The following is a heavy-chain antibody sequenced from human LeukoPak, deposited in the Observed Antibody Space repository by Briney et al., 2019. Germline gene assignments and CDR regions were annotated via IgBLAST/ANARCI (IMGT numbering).Heavy chain of an antibody. CDR1: GFTFSTFA. Sequence: GGSLRLSCAASGFTFSTFAMLWVRQPPGKGLEWVSSIFPSGGEIHYADSVRGRFTISRDNSKSILSLQMNSLRAEDTAIYYCATYRQVLLPFESWGQGTLVSVSS. V-gene: IGHV3-23*01. CDR2: IFPSGGEI. CDR3: ATYRQVLLPFES. D-gene: IGHD5-18*01. J-gene: IGHJ4*02.